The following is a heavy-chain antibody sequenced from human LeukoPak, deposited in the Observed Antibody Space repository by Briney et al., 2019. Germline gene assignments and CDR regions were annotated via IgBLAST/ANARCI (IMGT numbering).Heavy chain of an antibody. CDR2: IYHSGYT. D-gene: IGHD6-19*01. CDR1: GYSINSGYY. Sequence: SETLSLTCAVSGYSINSGYYWGWIRQPPGKGLEWIGSIYHSGYTYYSPSLKSRVTISVDTSENHFSLKPSSVTAADTAVYYCARNKTVAGPDSWFDPWGQGTLVTVSS. V-gene: IGHV4-38-2*01. CDR3: ARNKTVAGPDSWFDP. J-gene: IGHJ5*02.